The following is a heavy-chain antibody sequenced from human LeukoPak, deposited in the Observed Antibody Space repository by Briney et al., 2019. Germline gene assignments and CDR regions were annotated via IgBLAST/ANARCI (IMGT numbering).Heavy chain of an antibody. CDR2: IYHSGST. CDR1: GGSINSDF. CDR3: ARVGGMTTINNAAFDI. V-gene: IGHV4-59*01. J-gene: IGHJ3*02. D-gene: IGHD4-4*01. Sequence: SETLSLTCSVSGGSINSDFWNWIRQPPGKGLEWIGYIYHSGSTNFNPSLKSRVTISIDKSKKQFSLKLISVTAADTAIYYCARVGGMTTINNAAFDIWGQGTMVTVSS.